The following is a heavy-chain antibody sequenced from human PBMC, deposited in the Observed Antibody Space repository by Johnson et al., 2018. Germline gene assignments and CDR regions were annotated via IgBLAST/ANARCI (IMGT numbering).Heavy chain of an antibody. J-gene: IGHJ6*02. CDR2: IWQDGTEI. CDR1: GFTFSSSG. D-gene: IGHD6-19*01. V-gene: IGHV3-33*01. Sequence: VQLLESGGGVVQPGRSXRLSCVTSGFTFSSSGMHCVRQAPGKGLEWVAHIWQDGTEIDDADSAKGRFTISRDNSKNTLYLQMNSLRAEDTAVYFCARNRVEQWLVKNGMDVWGQGTTVIVSS. CDR3: ARNRVEQWLVKNGMDV.